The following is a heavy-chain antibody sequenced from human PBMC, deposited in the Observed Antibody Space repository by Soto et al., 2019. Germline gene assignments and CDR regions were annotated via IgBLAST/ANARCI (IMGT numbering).Heavy chain of an antibody. CDR2: LSYDGSKE. V-gene: IGHV3-30*18. Sequence: GGSLRLSCAASGFTFSSFGMHWVRQAPGKGLGWVALLSYDGSKEYYADSVKGRFSVSRDNSKNTLYPQMNSLRVENPAVYFCAKRLLRGNKLSVLDYWGRGTLVTVSS. J-gene: IGHJ4*02. D-gene: IGHD3-3*01. CDR1: GFTFSSFG. CDR3: AKRLLRGNKLSVLDY.